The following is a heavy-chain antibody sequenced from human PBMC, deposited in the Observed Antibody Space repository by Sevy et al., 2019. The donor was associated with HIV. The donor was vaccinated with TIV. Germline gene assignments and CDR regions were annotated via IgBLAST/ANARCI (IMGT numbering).Heavy chain of an antibody. CDR3: ARRWEHHWFDP. Sequence: SETLSLTCAVSGYSISSGYYWGWIRQPPGKGLEWIGSIYHSGSTYYNPSLKSRVTISVDTSKNQFSLKLGSVTAADTAVYYCARRWEHHWFDPWGQGTLVTVSS. V-gene: IGHV4-38-2*01. D-gene: IGHD1-1*01. CDR1: GYSISSGYY. CDR2: IYHSGST. J-gene: IGHJ5*02.